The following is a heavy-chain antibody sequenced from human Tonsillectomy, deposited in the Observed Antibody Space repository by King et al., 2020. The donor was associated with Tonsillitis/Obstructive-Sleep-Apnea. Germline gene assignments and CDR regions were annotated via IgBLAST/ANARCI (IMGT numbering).Heavy chain of an antibody. J-gene: IGHJ6*03. CDR2: IFYSGST. CDR1: GGSISSYY. D-gene: IGHD2-2*01. Sequence: VQLQESGPGLVKPSETLSLTCTVSGGSISSYYWSWIRQPPGKGLEGIGYIFYSGSTNYNPSLKSRVTISVDTSKNQLSLKLSSVTAADTAVYYCARDHCSSTSCYGNYYYMDVWGKGTTVTVSS. V-gene: IGHV4-59*01. CDR3: ARDHCSSTSCYGNYYYMDV.